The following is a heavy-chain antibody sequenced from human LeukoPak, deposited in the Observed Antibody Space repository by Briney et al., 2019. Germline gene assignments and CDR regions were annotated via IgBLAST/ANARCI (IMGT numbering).Heavy chain of an antibody. CDR3: ARSPGYSSSWYYFDY. V-gene: IGHV3-21*01. J-gene: IGHJ4*02. CDR2: ISSSSSYI. D-gene: IGHD6-13*01. CDR1: GFTFSSYV. Sequence: GGSLRLSCAASGFTFSSYVMNWVRQAPGKGLEWVSSISSSSSYIYYADSVKGRFTISRDNAKNSLYLQMNSLRAEDTAVYYCARSPGYSSSWYYFDYWGQGTLVTVSS.